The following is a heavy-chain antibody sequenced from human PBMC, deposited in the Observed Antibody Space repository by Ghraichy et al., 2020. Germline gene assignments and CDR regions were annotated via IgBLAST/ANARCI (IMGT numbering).Heavy chain of an antibody. CDR1: GFTFSSYS. Sequence: GGSLRLSCAASGFTFSSYSMNWVRQAPGKGLEWVSSISSSSSYIYYADSVKGRFTISRDNAKNSLYLQMNSLRAEDTAVYYWARDGRTDSTSWYPNWFDPWGQGTLVTVSS. V-gene: IGHV3-21*01. CDR3: ARDGRTDSTSWYPNWFDP. D-gene: IGHD6-13*01. CDR2: ISSSSSYI. J-gene: IGHJ5*02.